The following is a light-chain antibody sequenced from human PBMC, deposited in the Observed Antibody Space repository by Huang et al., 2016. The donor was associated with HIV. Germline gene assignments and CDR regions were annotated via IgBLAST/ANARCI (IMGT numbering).Light chain of an antibody. CDR2: GAS. J-gene: IGKJ1*01. CDR1: ESVSSY. Sequence: EIVMTQSPVTLSLSPGERATLSCRASESVSSYFAWYQQRPGQAPRLLIYGASTRATGIPARFSGSGSGTEFTLTISSLQSEDFAVYYCQHYKHWPPWWTCGQGTRV. V-gene: IGKV3-15*01. CDR3: QHYKHWPPWWT.